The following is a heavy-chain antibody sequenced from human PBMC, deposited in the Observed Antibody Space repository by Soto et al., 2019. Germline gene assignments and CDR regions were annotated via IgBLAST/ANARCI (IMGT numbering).Heavy chain of an antibody. CDR3: ARETYDSSGYPFDY. CDR2: IYYSGST. D-gene: IGHD3-22*01. CDR1: GGSISSYY. Sequence: PSETLSLTCTVSGGSISSYYWSWIRQPPGKGLEWIGYIYYSGSTNYNPSLKSRVTISVDTSKNQFSLKLSSVTAADTAVYYCARETYDSSGYPFDYWGQGTLVTVSS. V-gene: IGHV4-59*01. J-gene: IGHJ4*02.